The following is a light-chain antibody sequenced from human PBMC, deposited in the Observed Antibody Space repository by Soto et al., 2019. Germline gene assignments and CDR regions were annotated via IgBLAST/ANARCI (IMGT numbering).Light chain of an antibody. J-gene: IGKJ3*01. Sequence: EIVLTQSPATLSLSPGERATLSCRASQSVSSYLAWYQQQPGQAPRLLIYDASNRATGIPARFSGSGSGTDFTLTISSLEPEDFAVYYCQRDGFTFGPGTKVDIK. CDR3: QRDGFT. V-gene: IGKV3-11*01. CDR1: QSVSSY. CDR2: DAS.